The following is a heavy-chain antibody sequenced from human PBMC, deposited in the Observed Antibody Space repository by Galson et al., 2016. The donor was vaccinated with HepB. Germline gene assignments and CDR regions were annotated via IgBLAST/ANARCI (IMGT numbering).Heavy chain of an antibody. CDR1: GFIFSDYY. V-gene: IGHV3-11*01. D-gene: IGHD4-11*01. CDR2: ISSSGNTM. CDR3: ARARHSNLPLGY. J-gene: IGHJ4*02. Sequence: SLRLSCAASGFIFSDYYMSWIRQAPGKGLEWISYISSSGNTMYNADSVKGRFTISRDNAKNSLYLQMNSLRADDTAVYYCARARHSNLPLGYWGQGTLVTVSS.